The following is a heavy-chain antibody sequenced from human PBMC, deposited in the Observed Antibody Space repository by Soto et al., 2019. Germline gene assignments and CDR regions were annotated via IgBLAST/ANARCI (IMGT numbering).Heavy chain of an antibody. V-gene: IGHV4-34*01. Sequence: TSETLSLTCAVYGGSFSGYYWSWIRQPPGKGLEWIGEINHSGSTNYNPSLKSRVTISVDTSKNQFSLKLSSVTAADTAVYYCASGQQLVNPFDYWGQGTLVTVSS. D-gene: IGHD6-13*01. CDR3: ASGQQLVNPFDY. J-gene: IGHJ4*02. CDR1: GGSFSGYY. CDR2: INHSGST.